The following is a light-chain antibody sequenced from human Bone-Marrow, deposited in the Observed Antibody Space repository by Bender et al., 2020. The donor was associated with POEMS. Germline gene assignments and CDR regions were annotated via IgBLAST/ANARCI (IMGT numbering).Light chain of an antibody. V-gene: IGLV2-14*02. CDR3: SSYTSSTTLV. Sequence: QSALTQPASVSGSPGQSITISCTGTSSDVESYRLVSWYQQNPGKAPKLVIYDVTNRPSGVSNRFSGSKSGNTASLTISGLQAEDEADYYCSSYTSSTTLVFGGGTKLTVL. J-gene: IGLJ2*01. CDR1: SSDVESYRL. CDR2: DVT.